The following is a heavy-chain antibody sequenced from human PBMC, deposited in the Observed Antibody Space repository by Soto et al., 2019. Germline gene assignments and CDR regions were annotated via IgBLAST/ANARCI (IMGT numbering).Heavy chain of an antibody. J-gene: IGHJ3*02. CDR1: GYTFTSYG. D-gene: IGHD4-17*01. CDR2: ISAYNGNT. V-gene: IGHV1-18*01. Sequence: QVQLVQSGAEVKKPGASVKVSCKASGYTFTSYGISWVRQAPGQGLEWMGWISAYNGNTNYAQKLKGRVTMATDTPTSAAYRELRSLRSDATSVYYSARHTYGDYEPGNIDIWGKGTMVTVSS. CDR3: ARHTYGDYEPGNIDI.